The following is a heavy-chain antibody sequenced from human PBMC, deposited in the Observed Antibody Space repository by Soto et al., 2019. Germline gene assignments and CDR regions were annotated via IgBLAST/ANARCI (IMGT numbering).Heavy chain of an antibody. CDR2: ISYDGSNK. V-gene: IGHV3-30-3*01. CDR3: AREWEPLPYYFDY. D-gene: IGHD1-26*01. CDR1: GFTFSSYA. J-gene: IGHJ4*02. Sequence: GGSLRLSCAASGFTFSSYAMHWVRQAPGKGLEWVAVISYDGSNKYYADSVKGRFTISRDNSKNTLYLQMNSLRAEDTAVYYCAREWEPLPYYFDYWGQGTLVTVS.